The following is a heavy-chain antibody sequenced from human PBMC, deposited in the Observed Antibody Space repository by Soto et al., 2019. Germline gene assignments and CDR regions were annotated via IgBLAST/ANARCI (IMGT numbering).Heavy chain of an antibody. CDR2: ISSSSSYI. V-gene: IGHV3-21*01. CDR1: GFTFSSYS. CDR3: ARVVIAAAGHFDY. D-gene: IGHD6-13*01. Sequence: EAQLVESGGRLVKPGGSLRLSCAASGFTFSSYSMNWVRQAPGKGLEWVSSISSSSSYIYYADSVKGRFTISRDNAKNSLYLQMNSLRAEDTAVYYCARVVIAAAGHFDYWGQGTLVTVSS. J-gene: IGHJ4*02.